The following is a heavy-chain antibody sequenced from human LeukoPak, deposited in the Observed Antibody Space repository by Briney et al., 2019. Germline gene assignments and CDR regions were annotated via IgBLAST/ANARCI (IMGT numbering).Heavy chain of an antibody. Sequence: GGSLRLSCAASGFTFSSYSMNWVRQAPGKGLEWVSSISSSSSYIYYADSVKGRFTISRDNAKNSLYLQMNSLRAEDTAVYYCARVEVWSGYYPTTGYMDVWGKGTTVTVSS. CDR3: ARVEVWSGYYPTTGYMDV. CDR2: ISSSSSYI. D-gene: IGHD3-3*01. J-gene: IGHJ6*03. CDR1: GFTFSSYS. V-gene: IGHV3-21*01.